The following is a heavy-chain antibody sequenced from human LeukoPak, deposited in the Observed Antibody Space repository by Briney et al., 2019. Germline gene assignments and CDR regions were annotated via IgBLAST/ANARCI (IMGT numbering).Heavy chain of an antibody. CDR3: ARAASIAARWVFDY. J-gene: IGHJ4*02. CDR2: IYTSGST. CDR1: GGSISSYY. Sequence: SETLSLTCSVSGGSISSYYWSWIRQPAGKGLEWIGRIYTSGSTNYNPSLKSRVTMSVDTSKNQFSLKLSSVTAADTAVYYCARAASIAARWVFDYWGQGTLVTVSS. D-gene: IGHD6-6*01. V-gene: IGHV4-4*07.